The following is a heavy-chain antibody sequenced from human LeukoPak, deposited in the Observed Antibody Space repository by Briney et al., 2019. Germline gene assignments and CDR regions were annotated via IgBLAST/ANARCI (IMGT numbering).Heavy chain of an antibody. V-gene: IGHV4-59*08. D-gene: IGHD6-19*01. CDR3: VRRKRSAPDKDWFDP. CDR2: INNSGSA. CDR1: GDSINSAY. Sequence: SETLSLTCTVSGDSINSAYWSWMWHRPPKGLEWVWYINNSGSASYNPSPKSRGTISVDTATTQISLNLRSLTAADTDMYYCVRRKRSAPDKDWFDPWGQG. J-gene: IGHJ5*02.